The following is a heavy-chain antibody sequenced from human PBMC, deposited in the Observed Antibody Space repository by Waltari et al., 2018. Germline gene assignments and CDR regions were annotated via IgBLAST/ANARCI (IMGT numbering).Heavy chain of an antibody. CDR3: ARDRGKGLYLDT. CDR1: GDSMSSNHW. J-gene: IGHJ4*02. V-gene: IGHV4-4*02. Sequence: QLQESGPGLVKPSGTLSLICAVSGDSMSSNHWWSWVRQPPGKGREWIGQVHGSGKTNYNPSFASRGTVSLDTSTYHIALKVTSATAADTALYYCARDRGKGLYLDTWGRGILVTVSP. CDR2: VHGSGKT. D-gene: IGHD2-15*01.